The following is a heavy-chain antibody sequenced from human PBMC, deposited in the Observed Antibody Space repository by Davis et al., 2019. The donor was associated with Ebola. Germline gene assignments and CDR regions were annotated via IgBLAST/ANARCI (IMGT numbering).Heavy chain of an antibody. CDR3: AKVHPPTTVTTGWFDP. CDR2: ISVRSIT. D-gene: IGHD4-17*01. V-gene: IGHV3-23*01. J-gene: IGHJ5*02. Sequence: GASLKISCAASGFIFSSYAMSWVRQAPGKGLEWVSSISVRSITYHADSVKGRFTITRNNSKNTLDLQMNSLRAEDTAVDYCAKVHPPTTVTTGWFDPWGQGTLVTVSS. CDR1: GFIFSSYA.